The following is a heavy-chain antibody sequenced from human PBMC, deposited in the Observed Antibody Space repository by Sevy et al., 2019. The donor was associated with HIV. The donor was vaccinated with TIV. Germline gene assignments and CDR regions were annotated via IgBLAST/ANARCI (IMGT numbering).Heavy chain of an antibody. CDR2: ISYDGSNE. J-gene: IGHJ3*02. D-gene: IGHD3-10*01. CDR1: GFTFSSYA. V-gene: IGHV3-30-3*01. CDR3: ASLRYYYGSGTDYSDSFDI. Sequence: GGSLRLSCAASGFTFSSYAMHWVRQAPGKGLEWVTVISYDGSNEYYADSVKGRFTIPRDNSNNTLYLLMNSLRVEDTAVYYCASLRYYYGSGTDYSDSFDIWGQGTMVTVSS.